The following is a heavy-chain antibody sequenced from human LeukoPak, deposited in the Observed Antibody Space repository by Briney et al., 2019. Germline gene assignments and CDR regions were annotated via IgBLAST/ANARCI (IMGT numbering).Heavy chain of an antibody. CDR1: GFTFSNYY. D-gene: IGHD2-2*02. V-gene: IGHV3-11*01. Sequence: GGSLRLSCAASGFTFSNYYMSWIRQAPGKGLEWISYISSSGSTIYYADSVKGRFTISRDNAKNSLYLQMNSLRAEDTAVYYCARGGSCSSTSCYKSFDYWGQGTLVTVSS. CDR2: ISSSGSTI. J-gene: IGHJ4*02. CDR3: ARGGSCSSTSCYKSFDY.